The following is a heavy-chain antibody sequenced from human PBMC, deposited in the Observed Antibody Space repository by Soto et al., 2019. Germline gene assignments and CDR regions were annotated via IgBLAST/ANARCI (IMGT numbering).Heavy chain of an antibody. J-gene: IGHJ4*02. V-gene: IGHV1-2*02. CDR3: ARPPGYISDWYYFDL. Sequence: ASVKVSCKASGYTFINYCMHWVRQAPGQGFEWMGRINPKSGGSNYAQKFQGRVSMTWDTSLKTAYLELRSLMSEDTAVYYCARPPGYISDWYYFDLWGQGTQVTVSS. D-gene: IGHD3-9*01. CDR2: INPKSGGS. CDR1: GYTFINYC.